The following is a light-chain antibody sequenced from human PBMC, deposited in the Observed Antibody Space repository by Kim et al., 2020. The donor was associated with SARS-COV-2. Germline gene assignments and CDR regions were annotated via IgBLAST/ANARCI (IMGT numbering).Light chain of an antibody. CDR2: QDR. Sequence: SYELTQPPSVSVSPGQTASITCSGHKLGEKYACWYQQKPGQSPVLVIYQDRRRPSGIPERFSGSTSGNTATLTISGTQAMDEADYYCQAWDSTTVVFGGG. J-gene: IGLJ2*01. CDR3: QAWDSTTVV. CDR1: KLGEKY. V-gene: IGLV3-1*01.